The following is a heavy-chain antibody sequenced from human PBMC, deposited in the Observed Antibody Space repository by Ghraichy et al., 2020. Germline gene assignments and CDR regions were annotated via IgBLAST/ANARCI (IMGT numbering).Heavy chain of an antibody. V-gene: IGHV3-23*01. D-gene: IGHD3-10*01. CDR3: AKVLNGFRELLGVYAYDY. J-gene: IGHJ4*02. Sequence: GGSLRLSCAASGFTFSSYAMSWVRQAPGKGLEWVSAISGSGGSTYYADSVKGRFTISRDNSKNTLYLQMNSLRAEDTAVYYCAKVLNGFRELLGVYAYDYWGQGTLVTVSS. CDR2: ISGSGGST. CDR1: GFTFSSYA.